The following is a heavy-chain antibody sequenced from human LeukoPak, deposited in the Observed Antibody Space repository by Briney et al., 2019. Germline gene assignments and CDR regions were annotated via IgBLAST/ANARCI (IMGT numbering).Heavy chain of an antibody. CDR1: GGSISSYY. D-gene: IGHD1-26*01. CDR3: ATTLIVGATYDAFDI. Sequence: PSETLSLTCTVSGGSISSYYWSWIRQPPGKGLEWIGRIYTSGSTNYNPSLKSRVTMSVDTSKNQFSLKLSSVTAADTAVYYCATTLIVGATYDAFDIWGQGTMVTVSS. CDR2: IYTSGST. J-gene: IGHJ3*02. V-gene: IGHV4-4*07.